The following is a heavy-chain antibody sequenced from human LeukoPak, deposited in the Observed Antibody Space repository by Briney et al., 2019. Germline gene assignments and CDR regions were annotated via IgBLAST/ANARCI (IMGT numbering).Heavy chain of an antibody. D-gene: IGHD3-9*01. V-gene: IGHV1-46*01. CDR1: GYTFTNYY. J-gene: IGHJ4*02. Sequence: ASVKVSCKASGYTFTNYYMHWVRQAPGQGLEWMGIIDPRSGTTTYAQRFQGSVTMTRDMSTGTVYMELSSLRSEDTAVFYCLTGPNFDYWGQGTLVTVAS. CDR2: IDPRSGTT. CDR3: LTGPNFDY.